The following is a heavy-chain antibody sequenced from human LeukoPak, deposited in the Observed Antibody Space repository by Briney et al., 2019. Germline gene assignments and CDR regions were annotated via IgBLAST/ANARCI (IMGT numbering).Heavy chain of an antibody. D-gene: IGHD7-27*01. V-gene: IGHV4-38-2*02. CDR1: GYSLSSGYY. Sequence: SETLSLTCTVSGYSLSSGYYWGWIRQPPGKGLEWIGSIYHSGSTYYNPSLKSRVTISVDTSKNQFSLKLSSVTAADTAVYYCARVTGGLLDYWGQGTLVTVSS. CDR3: ARVTGGLLDY. CDR2: IYHSGST. J-gene: IGHJ4*02.